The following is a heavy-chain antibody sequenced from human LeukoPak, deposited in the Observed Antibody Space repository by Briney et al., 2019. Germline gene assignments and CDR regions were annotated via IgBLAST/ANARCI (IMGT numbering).Heavy chain of an antibody. CDR2: TYCSSKWCN. J-gene: IGHJ4*02. CDR3: ARLYSYGGEFDC. CDR1: GDDVSTNSAA. D-gene: IGHD5-18*01. Sequence: SQTLSLTCAISGDDVSTNSAAWNWIRQSPSRGLEWLGRTYCSSKWCNDYAESVKSRIIINADTSKNQFDLQLNSVTPEDTAVYYCARLYSYGGEFDCWGQGTLVTVSS. V-gene: IGHV6-1*01.